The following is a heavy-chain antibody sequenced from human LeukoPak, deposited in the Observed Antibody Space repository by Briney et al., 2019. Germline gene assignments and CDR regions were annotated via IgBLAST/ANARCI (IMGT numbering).Heavy chain of an antibody. CDR3: EGYSGSYYEAPY. CDR2: IRYDGSNK. Sequence: GGSLRLSCAASGFTFSSYAMNWVRQAPGRGLEWVALIRYDGSNKYYADSVKGRFTISRDDSKNTLYLQMSSLTPEDTAVYYCEGYSGSYYEAPYWGQGTLVTVSS. V-gene: IGHV3-30*02. D-gene: IGHD1-26*01. J-gene: IGHJ4*02. CDR1: GFTFSSYA.